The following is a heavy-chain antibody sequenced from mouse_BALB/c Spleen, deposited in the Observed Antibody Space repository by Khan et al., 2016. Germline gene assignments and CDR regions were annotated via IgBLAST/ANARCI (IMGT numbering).Heavy chain of an antibody. CDR3: ARGWNDGYYWCLDV. Sequence: EVQLQESGGGLVQPGGSLRLSCTTSGFTFTDYYMSWVRQPPGEALEWLGFARNRANGFTAEYSASVKGRFTISRDNSQSILHLQMNTRRAEDRATYYCARGWNDGYYWCLDVWGAGTTVTVSS. CDR2: ARNRANGFTA. CDR1: GFTFTDYY. D-gene: IGHD2-3*01. V-gene: IGHV7-3*02. J-gene: IGHJ1*01.